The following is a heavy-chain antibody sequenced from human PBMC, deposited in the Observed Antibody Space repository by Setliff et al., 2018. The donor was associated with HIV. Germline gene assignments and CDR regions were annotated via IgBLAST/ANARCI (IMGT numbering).Heavy chain of an antibody. CDR3: ARVVDTAGIPDAFDI. V-gene: IGHV1-69*06. Sequence: SVKVSCKASGGTFSSYGISWVRQAPGQGLEWMGAIIPMFGTGFYAQKFQGRVTITADKSTSTAYMELRSLRSDDTAVYYCARVVDTAGIPDAFDIWGQGTMVTVSS. J-gene: IGHJ3*02. D-gene: IGHD2-2*02. CDR1: GGTFSSYG. CDR2: IIPMFGTG.